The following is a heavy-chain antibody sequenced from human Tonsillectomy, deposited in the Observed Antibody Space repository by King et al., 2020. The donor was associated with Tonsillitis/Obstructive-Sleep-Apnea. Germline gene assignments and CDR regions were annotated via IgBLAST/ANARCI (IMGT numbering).Heavy chain of an antibody. CDR1: GFTFSSYE. V-gene: IGHV3-48*03. CDR2: ISSSGSTI. CDR3: ERDRRYAFVI. Sequence: VQLVESGGGLVQPGGSLRLSCAASGFTFSSYEMNWVRQAPGKGLEWVSYISSSGSTIYYADSVKGRFTISRDNAKNSLYLQMNSLRAEDTAVYYCERDRRYAFVIWGQGTMVTVSS. J-gene: IGHJ3*02.